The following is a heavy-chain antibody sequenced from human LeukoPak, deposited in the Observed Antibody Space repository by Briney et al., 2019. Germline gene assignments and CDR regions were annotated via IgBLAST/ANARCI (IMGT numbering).Heavy chain of an antibody. CDR3: ARGSGSYFS. CDR2: IYYSGST. D-gene: IGHD6-19*01. Sequence: SETLSLTCTVSGGSISSYYWSWIRQPPGKGLEWIGYIYYSGSTNYNPSRKRRVTISVDTSKKQFSFKLNSVTAADTDVYLCARGSGSYFSWGHGTLVTASP. CDR1: GGSISSYY. V-gene: IGHV4-59*01. J-gene: IGHJ5*01.